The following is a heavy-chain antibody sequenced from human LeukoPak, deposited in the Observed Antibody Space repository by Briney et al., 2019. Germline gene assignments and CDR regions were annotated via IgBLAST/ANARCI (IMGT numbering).Heavy chain of an antibody. CDR1: GGTFSSYA. V-gene: IGHV1-2*02. Sequence: ASVKVSCKASGGTFSSYAISWVRQAPGQGLEWMGWINPNSGGTNYAQKFQGRVTMTRDTSISTAYMELSRLRSDDTAVYYCARDGRTDYWGQGTLVTVSS. J-gene: IGHJ4*02. CDR2: INPNSGGT. D-gene: IGHD2-15*01. CDR3: ARDGRTDY.